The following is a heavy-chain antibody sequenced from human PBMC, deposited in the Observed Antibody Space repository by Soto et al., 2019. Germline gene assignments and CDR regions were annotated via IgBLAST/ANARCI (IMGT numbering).Heavy chain of an antibody. D-gene: IGHD1-26*01. J-gene: IGHJ3*01. CDR3: ARDIVSVGPRANEAFDV. CDR2: INPANGNT. Sequence: QVQLVQSGAELKKPGAAVNISFQASGFTFSDTLINWVRQGPGPRLEWMGWINPANGNTRYSESFQGRVTISSLSSASKADVALSELTAADTAVYYCARDIVSVGPRANEAFDVWGQGTLITVSS. CDR1: GFTFSDTL. V-gene: IGHV1-3*01.